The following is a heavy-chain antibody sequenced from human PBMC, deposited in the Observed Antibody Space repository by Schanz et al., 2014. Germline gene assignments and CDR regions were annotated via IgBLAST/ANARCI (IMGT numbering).Heavy chain of an antibody. CDR2: MSGSGGST. CDR1: GFTFSSYT. D-gene: IGHD3-9*01. Sequence: EVQLLESGGGLVRPGGSLRLSCAASGFTFSSYTMNWVRQAPGKGLEWVSGMSGSGGSTYDADSVKGRFTITRNNSKNTLYLQMNSLRAEDTAVYYCAKDHAGSDILTALGNWGQGTLVTVSS. J-gene: IGHJ4*02. V-gene: IGHV3-23*01. CDR3: AKDHAGSDILTALGN.